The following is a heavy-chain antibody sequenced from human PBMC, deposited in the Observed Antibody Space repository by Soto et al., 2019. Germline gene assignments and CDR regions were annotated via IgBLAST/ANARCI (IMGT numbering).Heavy chain of an antibody. D-gene: IGHD3-3*01. J-gene: IGHJ3*02. CDR1: GFIFSGSA. CDR2: IRSKANSYAT. Sequence: EVQLVESGGGLVQPGGSLKLSCAASGFIFSGSAMHWVRQASGKGLEWVGRIRSKANSYATAYAASVKGRFTISRDDSKKTAYLQMNSLKTGDTAVYYCTKQLLTIFGVVIANAFGIWGQGTMVTVSS. V-gene: IGHV3-73*02. CDR3: TKQLLTIFGVVIANAFGI.